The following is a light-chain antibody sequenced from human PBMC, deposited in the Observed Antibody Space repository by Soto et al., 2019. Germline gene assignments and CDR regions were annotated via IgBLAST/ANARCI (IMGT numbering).Light chain of an antibody. CDR2: RTS. CDR3: VLLYGGAWV. CDR1: TGAVTSDYY. V-gene: IGLV7-43*01. Sequence: VVTQEPSLTVSPGGTVTLTCALTTGAVTSDYYPNWFQRRPGQALRTLIYRTSNKHSWTPARFSGSLLGGKAALTLSGVQPEDEADYYCVLLYGGAWVFGGGTKLTVL. J-gene: IGLJ3*02.